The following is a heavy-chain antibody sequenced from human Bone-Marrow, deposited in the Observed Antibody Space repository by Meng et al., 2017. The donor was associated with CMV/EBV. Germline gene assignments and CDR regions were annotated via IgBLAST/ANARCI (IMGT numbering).Heavy chain of an antibody. J-gene: IGHJ5*02. CDR2: IYHSGST. V-gene: IGHV4-4*02. D-gene: IGHD2-2*01. CDR3: ARAVVVPAAIGLDP. Sequence: SCAVSGGSISSSNWWSWVRQPPGKGLEWIGEIYHSGSTNYNPSLKSRVTISVDKSKNQFSLKLSSVTAADTAVYYCARAVVVPAAIGLDPWGQGTLVTVSS. CDR1: GGSISSSNW.